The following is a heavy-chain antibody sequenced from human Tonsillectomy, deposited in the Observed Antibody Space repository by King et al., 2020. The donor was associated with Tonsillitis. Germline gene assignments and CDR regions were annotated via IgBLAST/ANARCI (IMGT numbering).Heavy chain of an antibody. V-gene: IGHV4-59*01. Sequence: QLQESGPGLVKPSETLSLTCTVSGGPMSGYYWSWIRQPPGKGLEWIGYIYYSGITKYNASLKSRVTISADTSKNQFSLKLTSVTPADTAVYYCARDYGSGTYYNRPLSYWGQGALVTVSS. CDR1: GGPMSGYY. CDR3: ARDYGSGTYYNRPLSY. J-gene: IGHJ4*02. CDR2: IYYSGIT. D-gene: IGHD3-10*01.